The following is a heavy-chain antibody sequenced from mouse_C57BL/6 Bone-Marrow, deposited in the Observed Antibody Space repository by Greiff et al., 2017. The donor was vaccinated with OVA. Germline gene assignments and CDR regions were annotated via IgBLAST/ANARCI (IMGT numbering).Heavy chain of an antibody. Sequence: EVQLQQSGPVLVKPGASVKMSCKASGYTFTDYYMNWVKQSHGKSLEWIGVINPYNGGTSYNQKFKGKATLTVDKSSSTAYMELTSLTSEDSAVYYCAIITTVVGDYWGQGTTLTVSS. D-gene: IGHD1-1*01. CDR1: GYTFTDYY. CDR3: AIITTVVGDY. V-gene: IGHV1-19*01. J-gene: IGHJ2*01. CDR2: INPYNGGT.